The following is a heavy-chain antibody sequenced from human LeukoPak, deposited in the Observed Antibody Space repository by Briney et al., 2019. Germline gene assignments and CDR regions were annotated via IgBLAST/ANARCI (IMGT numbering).Heavy chain of an antibody. V-gene: IGHV1-3*01. CDR1: GYTFTSYA. J-gene: IGHJ4*02. CDR3: ARVIVVVPAAPDY. Sequence: ASVKVSCKASGYTFTSYAMHWVRQAPGQRLEWMGWINAGNGNTKYSQKFQGRVTITRDTSASTAYMELSSLRSEDTAVYYCARVIVVVPAAPDYWGQGTLVTVSS. CDR2: INAGNGNT. D-gene: IGHD2-2*01.